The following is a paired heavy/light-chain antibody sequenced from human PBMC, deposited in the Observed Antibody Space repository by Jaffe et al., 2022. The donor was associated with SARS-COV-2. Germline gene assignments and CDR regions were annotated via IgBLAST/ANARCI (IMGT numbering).Heavy chain of an antibody. CDR1: GGSVSSGNYF. V-gene: IGHV4-61*01. CDR3: ARQVVVVDAANSYYYYMDV. J-gene: IGHJ6*03. Sequence: QVHLQESGPGLVKPLETLSLTCTLSGGSVSSGNYFWSWIRQPPGKGLECIGFIFYGGSTNYNPSLKSRVTISLDTSKNQFSLKMTSVTAADTAVYYCARQVVVVDAANSYYYYMDVWGEGTTVTVSS. D-gene: IGHD2-15*01. CDR2: IFYGGST.
Light chain of an antibody. J-gene: IGLJ2*01. V-gene: IGLV3-19*01. CDR1: SLRRYY. CDR3: NSRDSSGNHVV. Sequence: SSELTQDPAVSVALGQTVTITCQGDSLRRYYASWYQQKPGQAPIVVIYGKDYRPSGIPDRFSGSSSGNTASLTITGAQAEDEADYYCNSRDSSGNHVVFGGGTKLTVL. CDR2: GKD.